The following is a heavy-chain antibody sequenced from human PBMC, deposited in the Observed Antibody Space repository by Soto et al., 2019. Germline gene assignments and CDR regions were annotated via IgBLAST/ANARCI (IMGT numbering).Heavy chain of an antibody. D-gene: IGHD3-9*01. V-gene: IGHV2-5*02. CDR1: GFSLDTSGVG. CDR3: APIFDFDWVWAFEY. J-gene: IGHJ4*02. CDR2: IYWDDDK. Sequence: QITLKESGPTLVKPTQTLTLTCTFSGFSLDTSGVGVGWIRQPPGKTLEWLALIYWDDDKRYSPSLNSRLTITKDTSKNQVVLRMTNVDHVDTATYYCAPIFDFDWVWAFEYWGQGALVTVSS.